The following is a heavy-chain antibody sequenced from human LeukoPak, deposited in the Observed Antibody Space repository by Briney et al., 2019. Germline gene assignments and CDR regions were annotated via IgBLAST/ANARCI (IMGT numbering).Heavy chain of an antibody. Sequence: SVKVSCKASGGTFSSYAISWVRQAPGQGLEWMGRIIPILGIANYAQKFTGRVTITADKSTSTAYMELSSLRSEDTAVYYCARSGIAVAAPFDYWGQGTLVTVSS. CDR3: ARSGIAVAAPFDY. CDR1: GGTFSSYA. J-gene: IGHJ4*02. V-gene: IGHV1-69*04. CDR2: IIPILGIA. D-gene: IGHD6-19*01.